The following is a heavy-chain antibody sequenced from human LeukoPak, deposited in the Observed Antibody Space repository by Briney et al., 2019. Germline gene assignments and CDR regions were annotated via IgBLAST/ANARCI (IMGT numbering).Heavy chain of an antibody. CDR3: AGGYYYDSSGYYKTYYYGMDV. CDR2: IYYSRST. J-gene: IGHJ6*02. Sequence: SETLSLTCTVSGGSISSYYWSWIRQPPGKGLEWIGYIYYSRSTNYNPSLKSRVTISVDTSKNQFSLKLSSVTAADTAVYYCAGGYYYDSSGYYKTYYYGMDVWGQGTTVTVSS. D-gene: IGHD3-22*01. V-gene: IGHV4-59*08. CDR1: GGSISSYY.